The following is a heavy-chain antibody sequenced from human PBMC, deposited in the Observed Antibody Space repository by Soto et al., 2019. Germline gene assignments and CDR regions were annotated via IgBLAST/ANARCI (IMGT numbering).Heavy chain of an antibody. Sequence: PGGALKISCKGSGYSFNSFLVGRGRPMPGESLEWMGIIYPGDSDTRYSPSFQGQVTISADKSISTAYLQWSSLKASDTAMYYCARQVSRLDHSGLYGMDVWGQGTTVTVSS. CDR2: IYPGDSDT. D-gene: IGHD3-22*01. CDR3: ARQVSRLDHSGLYGMDV. CDR1: GYSFNSFL. V-gene: IGHV5-51*01. J-gene: IGHJ6*02.